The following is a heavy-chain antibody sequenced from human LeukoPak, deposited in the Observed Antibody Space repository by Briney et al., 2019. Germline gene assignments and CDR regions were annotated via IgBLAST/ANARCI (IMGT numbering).Heavy chain of an antibody. D-gene: IGHD6-19*01. V-gene: IGHV3-30*18. Sequence: GGSLRLSCAASGFTFSSYGMHWVRQAPGKGLEWVAVISYDGSNKYYADSVKGRFTISRDNSKNTLYLQMNSLRAEDTAVYYCAKDAGIAVAAEGVNWFDPWGQGTLVTVSS. J-gene: IGHJ5*02. CDR3: AKDAGIAVAAEGVNWFDP. CDR1: GFTFSSYG. CDR2: ISYDGSNK.